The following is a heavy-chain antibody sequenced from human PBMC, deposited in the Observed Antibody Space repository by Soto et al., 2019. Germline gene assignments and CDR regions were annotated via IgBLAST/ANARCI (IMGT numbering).Heavy chain of an antibody. V-gene: IGHV4-61*01. CDR2: IYYSGST. CDR3: ARIRITMVRGVIANYYYYGMDV. Sequence: SETLSLTCTVSGGSVSSGSYYWSWIRQPPGKGLEWIGYIYYSGSTNYNPSLKSRVTISVDTSKNQFSLKLSSVTAADTAVYYCARIRITMVRGVIANYYYYGMDVWGQGTTVTAP. CDR1: GGSVSSGSYY. D-gene: IGHD3-10*01. J-gene: IGHJ6*02.